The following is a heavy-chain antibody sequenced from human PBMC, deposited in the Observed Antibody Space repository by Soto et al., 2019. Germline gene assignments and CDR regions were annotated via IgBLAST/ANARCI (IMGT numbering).Heavy chain of an antibody. D-gene: IGHD3-3*01. J-gene: IGHJ6*02. V-gene: IGHV4-31*03. CDR2: IYYSGST. Sequence: SETLSLTCTVSGGSISSGGYYWSWIRQHPGKGLEWIGYIYYSGSTYYNPSLKSRVTISVDTSKNQFSLKLSSVTAADTAVYYCARWSGYYNYYYGMDVWGQGTTVTVS. CDR1: GGSISSGGYY. CDR3: ARWSGYYNYYYGMDV.